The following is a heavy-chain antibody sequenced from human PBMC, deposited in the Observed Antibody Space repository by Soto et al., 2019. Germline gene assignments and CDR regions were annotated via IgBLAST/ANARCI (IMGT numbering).Heavy chain of an antibody. CDR2: ISSSSSTI. Sequence: EVQLVESGGGLVQPGGSLRLSCAASGFTFSSYSMNWVRQAPGKGLEWVSYISSSSSTIYYAGSVKGRFTISRDNAKNSLYLQMNSLRDEDTAVYYCARGASIRQYCYGMDVWGQGTTVTVSS. V-gene: IGHV3-48*02. CDR3: ARGASIRQYCYGMDV. J-gene: IGHJ6*02. CDR1: GFTFSSYS.